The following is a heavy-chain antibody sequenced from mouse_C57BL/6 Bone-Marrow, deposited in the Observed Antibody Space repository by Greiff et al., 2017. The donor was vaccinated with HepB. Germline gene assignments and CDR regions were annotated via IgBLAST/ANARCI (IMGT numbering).Heavy chain of an antibody. J-gene: IGHJ3*01. V-gene: IGHV5-16*02. CDR2: INYDGSST. CDR3: ARLGWFAY. Sequence: EVQLVESEGGLVQPGSSMKLSCTASGFTFSDYYMAWVRQVPEKGLEWVANINYDGSSTYYLDSLKSRFIISRDNAKNILYLQMSSLKSEDTAIYYCARLGWFAYWGQGTLVTVSA. CDR1: GFTFSDYY.